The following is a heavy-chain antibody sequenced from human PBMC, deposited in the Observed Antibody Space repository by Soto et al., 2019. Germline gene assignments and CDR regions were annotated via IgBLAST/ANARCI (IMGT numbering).Heavy chain of an antibody. CDR3: ARGTMMTYGMDV. D-gene: IGHD3-22*01. CDR1: GGTFSSYA. CDR2: IIPIFGTA. Sequence: SVKVSCKASGGTFSSYAISWVRQAPGQGLEWMGGIIPIFGTANYAQKFQGRVTITADESTSTAYMELSSLRSEDTAVYYCARGTMMTYGMDVWGQGTTVTVSS. V-gene: IGHV1-69*13. J-gene: IGHJ6*02.